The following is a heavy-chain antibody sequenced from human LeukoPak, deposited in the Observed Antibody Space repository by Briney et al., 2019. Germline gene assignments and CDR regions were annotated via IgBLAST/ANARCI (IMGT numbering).Heavy chain of an antibody. CDR1: GYTFSTYT. J-gene: IGHJ4*02. CDR2: INTNTGNP. Sequence: ASVKVSCKASGYTFSTYTMHWVRQAPGQGLEWMGWINTNTGNPTYAQGFTGRFVFSLDTSVSTAYLQISSLKAEDTAVYYCARGNYDSSGYQSRWGQGTLVTVSS. CDR3: ARGNYDSSGYQSR. V-gene: IGHV7-4-1*02. D-gene: IGHD3-22*01.